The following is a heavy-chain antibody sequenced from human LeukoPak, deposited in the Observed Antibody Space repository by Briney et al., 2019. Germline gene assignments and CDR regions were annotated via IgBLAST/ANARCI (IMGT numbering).Heavy chain of an antibody. CDR1: GYTFTGYY. Sequence: ASVKVSCKASGYTFTGYYMHWVRQAPGQGLEWVGWINPVSGGTSYAQSFQGRVTMTRDTSISTAYMELSRLRSEDTAVYYCARGSSVFGITKYDYWGQGTLVTVSS. D-gene: IGHD3-10*01. CDR3: ARGSSVFGITKYDY. J-gene: IGHJ4*02. CDR2: INPVSGGT. V-gene: IGHV1-2*02.